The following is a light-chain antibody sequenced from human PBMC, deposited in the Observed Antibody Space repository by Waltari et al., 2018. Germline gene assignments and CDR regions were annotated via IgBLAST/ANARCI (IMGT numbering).Light chain of an antibody. V-gene: IGKV1-5*01. Sequence: DIQMTQSPSTLSASVGDRVTITCRASPGISSWLAWYQQKPGKAPKLLIYDASSLESGVPSRFSGSGSGTECTLTISSLQPVDFATYYCQQYTWTFGQGTKVEIK. CDR3: QQYTWT. CDR1: PGISSW. CDR2: DAS. J-gene: IGKJ1*01.